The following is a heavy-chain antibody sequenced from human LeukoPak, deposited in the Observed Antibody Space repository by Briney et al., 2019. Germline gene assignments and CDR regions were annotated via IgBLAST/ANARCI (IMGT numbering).Heavy chain of an antibody. J-gene: IGHJ4*02. CDR1: GYSISSGYY. V-gene: IGHV4-38-2*02. CDR3: ARDSYGSGSYNY. D-gene: IGHD3-10*01. CDR2: IHHSGTT. Sequence: SETLSLTCTVSGYSISSGYYWGWIRQPPGKGLEWVGSIHHSGTTYYNPSLKSRVTISLATSKNQFSLKLSSVTAADTAVYYCARDSYGSGSYNYWGQGTLVTVSS.